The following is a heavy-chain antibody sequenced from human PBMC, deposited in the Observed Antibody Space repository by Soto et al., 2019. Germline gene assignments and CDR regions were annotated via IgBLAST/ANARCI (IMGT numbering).Heavy chain of an antibody. CDR3: ARAYSDAFDI. V-gene: IGHV3-11*01. Sequence: GGSLRLSCAASGFTFSDYYMTWIRQAPGKGLEWVSYISSSGTGIYYADSVKGRFTISRDNAKNSLYLQMSSLRAEDTAVYYCARAYSDAFDIWGQGTMVTVSS. D-gene: IGHD2-15*01. J-gene: IGHJ3*02. CDR2: ISSSGTGI. CDR1: GFTFSDYY.